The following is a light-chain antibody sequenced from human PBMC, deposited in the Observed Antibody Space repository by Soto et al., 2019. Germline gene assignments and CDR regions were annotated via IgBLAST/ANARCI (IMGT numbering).Light chain of an antibody. Sequence: QSALTQPRSVSGSPGQSVTISCTGTSSDVGGYDVVSWYQQHPGKAPKLMISDVSNRPSGVPDRFSGSKSGNTASLTISGFQDEDEYDYYCCSYAVDVSVFGGGTKLTVL. CDR2: DVS. CDR1: SSDVGGYDV. J-gene: IGLJ2*01. V-gene: IGLV2-11*01. CDR3: CSYAVDVSV.